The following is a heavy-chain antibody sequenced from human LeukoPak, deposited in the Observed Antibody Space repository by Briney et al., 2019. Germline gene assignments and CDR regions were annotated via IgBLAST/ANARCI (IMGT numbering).Heavy chain of an antibody. Sequence: PGGSLRLSCAASEFTGFTFSGSAMSWVRQAPGKGLEWVAVISYDGSNKYYADSVKGRFTISRDNSKNTLYLQMNSLRAEDTAVYYCARGGLHGYSYGYAHYYYMDVWGKGTTVTVSS. D-gene: IGHD5-18*01. CDR2: ISYDGSNK. CDR3: ARGGLHGYSYGYAHYYYMDV. V-gene: IGHV3-30-3*01. J-gene: IGHJ6*03. CDR1: EFTGFTFSGSA.